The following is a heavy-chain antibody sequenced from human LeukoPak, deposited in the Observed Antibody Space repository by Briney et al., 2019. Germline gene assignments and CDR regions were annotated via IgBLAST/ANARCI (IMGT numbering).Heavy chain of an antibody. CDR2: IYSGGST. D-gene: IGHD5-12*01. V-gene: IGHV3-66*01. Sequence: GGSLRLSCAASGFTVSSNYMSWVRQAPGKGLEWVSVIYSGGSTYYADSVKGRFTISRDNSKNTLYLQMNSLRAEDTAVYYCARGSQRVASQDNWFDPWGQGTLVTVSS. J-gene: IGHJ5*02. CDR1: GFTVSSNY. CDR3: ARGSQRVASQDNWFDP.